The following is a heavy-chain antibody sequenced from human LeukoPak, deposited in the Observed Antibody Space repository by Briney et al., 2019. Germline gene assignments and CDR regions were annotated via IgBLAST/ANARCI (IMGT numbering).Heavy chain of an antibody. V-gene: IGHV3-48*01. J-gene: IGHJ4*02. CDR2: ITTSGGAK. CDR1: GFTFSSYS. Sequence: HAGGSLRLSCAASGFTFSSYSMNWVRQAPGKELEWISYITTSGGAKNYADSVKGRFTISRDNAENSLYLQMSSLRAEDTAVYYCARTGSSGYLTLDYWGQGTLVTVSS. D-gene: IGHD3-22*01. CDR3: ARTGSSGYLTLDY.